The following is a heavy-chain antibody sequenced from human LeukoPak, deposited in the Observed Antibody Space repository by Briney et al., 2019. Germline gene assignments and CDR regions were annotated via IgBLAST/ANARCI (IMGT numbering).Heavy chain of an antibody. V-gene: IGHV4-38-2*02. J-gene: IGHJ5*02. CDR1: GYSISSGYY. D-gene: IGHD3-10*01. CDR3: ARVGGGYNWFDP. CDR2: IYRSGST. Sequence: PSETLSLTCTVSGYSISSGYYWGWIRQPPGKGLEWIGSIYRSGSTYYNPSLKSRVTISVDTSKNQFSLKLSSVTAADTAVYYCARVGGGYNWFDPWGQGTLVTVSS.